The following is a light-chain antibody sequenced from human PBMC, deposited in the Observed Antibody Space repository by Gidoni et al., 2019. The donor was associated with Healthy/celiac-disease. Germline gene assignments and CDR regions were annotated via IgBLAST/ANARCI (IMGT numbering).Light chain of an antibody. CDR2: AVS. CDR3: SSYTSSSTLV. CDR1: SSDVGGYNY. V-gene: IGLV2-14*03. Sequence: QSALTQPAAVSGAPGKALTISCTGTSSDVGGYNYVSWYQQHPGKAPKLMIDAVSNLPSGVSNRFSGSKSGNTASLTISVLQAEDEADYYCSSYTSSSTLVVGVGTKLTVL. J-gene: IGLJ2*01.